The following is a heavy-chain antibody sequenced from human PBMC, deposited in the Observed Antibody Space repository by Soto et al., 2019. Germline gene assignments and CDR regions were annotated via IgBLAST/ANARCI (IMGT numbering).Heavy chain of an antibody. CDR3: ARESTVVTLRTFDI. J-gene: IGHJ3*02. CDR2: IYTSGST. Sequence: SQTLCLSCTVSGGSISSYCGSWIRKTAGKGLEWIGRIYTSGSTNYNPSLKSRVTMSVDTSKNQFSLKLSSVTAADTAVYYCARESTVVTLRTFDIWGHGTMVTVSS. CDR1: GGSISSYC. D-gene: IGHD2-21*02. V-gene: IGHV4-4*07.